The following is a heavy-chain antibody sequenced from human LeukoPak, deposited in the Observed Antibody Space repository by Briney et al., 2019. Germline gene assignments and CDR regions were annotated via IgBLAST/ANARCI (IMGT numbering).Heavy chain of an antibody. CDR1: GGSISSGSYY. Sequence: PSETLSLTCTVSGGSISSGSYYWTWIRQPAGKGLEWIGHLYTSGTTSHNPSLQSRVTISADTSSHQFSLRLTSVTAADTAVYYCARAGGSVGWYGTIDSWGQGTLVTVSS. CDR2: LYTSGTT. J-gene: IGHJ4*02. D-gene: IGHD6-19*01. V-gene: IGHV4-61*09. CDR3: ARAGGSVGWYGTIDS.